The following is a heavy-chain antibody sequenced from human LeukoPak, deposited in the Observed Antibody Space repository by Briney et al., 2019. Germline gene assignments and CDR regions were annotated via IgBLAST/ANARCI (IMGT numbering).Heavy chain of an antibody. J-gene: IGHJ3*02. CDR2: MNPNSGNT. V-gene: IGHV1-8*01. CDR1: GYTFTSYD. D-gene: IGHD1-26*01. CDR3: ARVKGGSYAFDI. Sequence: ASVKVSCKASGYTFTSYDINWVRQATGQGLEWMGWMNPNSGNTGYAQKFQGRVTITADKSTSTAYMELSSLRSEDTAVYYCARVKGGSYAFDIWGQGTMVTVSS.